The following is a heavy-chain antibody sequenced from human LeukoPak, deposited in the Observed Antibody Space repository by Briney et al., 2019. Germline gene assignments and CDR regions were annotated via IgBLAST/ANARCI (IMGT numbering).Heavy chain of an antibody. CDR2: ISYDGSNK. D-gene: IGHD3-22*01. V-gene: IGHV3-30*18. CDR3: AKGFYDSSA. Sequence: GGSLRLSCAASGFTFSSYGMHWVRRAPGKGLEWVAVISYDGSNKYYADSVKGRFTISRDNSKNALSLQMNSLRGEDPAVYYCAKGFYDSSAWGQGTLVTVSS. CDR1: GFTFSSYG. J-gene: IGHJ4*02.